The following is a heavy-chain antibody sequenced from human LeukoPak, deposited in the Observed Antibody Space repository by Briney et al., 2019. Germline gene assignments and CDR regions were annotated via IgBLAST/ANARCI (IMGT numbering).Heavy chain of an antibody. J-gene: IGHJ5*02. V-gene: IGHV1-46*01. CDR2: INPSGSST. CDR3: ARDSSVGDIAWWFDP. Sequence: WASVKVSCKASGYTFASHYMHWVRQAPGQGLEWMGLINPSGSSTLYAQKFQGRVTMTRDMSTTTDYMELSSLRSEDTAVYYCARDSSVGDIAWWFDPWGQGTLVTVSS. CDR1: GYTFASHY. D-gene: IGHD3-16*02.